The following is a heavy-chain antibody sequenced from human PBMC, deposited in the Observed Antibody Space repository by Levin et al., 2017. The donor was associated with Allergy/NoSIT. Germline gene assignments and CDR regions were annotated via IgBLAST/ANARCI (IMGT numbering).Heavy chain of an antibody. CDR2: IKSKADGGTT. CDR1: GFPLINAW. CDR3: TTVSPHYYDSSGYYFSHFYYYGMDV. Sequence: PGGSLRLSCSASGFPLINAWMSWVRQAPGKGLEWVGRIKSKADGGTTDYAAPVKGRFTISRDDSKNTVSVEMNSLKTEDTAVYYCTTVSPHYYDSSGYYFSHFYYYGMDVWGQGTTVTVSS. J-gene: IGHJ6*02. V-gene: IGHV3-15*01. D-gene: IGHD3-22*01.